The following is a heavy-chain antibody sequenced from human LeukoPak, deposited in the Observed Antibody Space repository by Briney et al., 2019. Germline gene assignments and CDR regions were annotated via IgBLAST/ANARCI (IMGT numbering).Heavy chain of an antibody. CDR1: GGTFSSYA. CDR3: ASPAAAYAFDI. D-gene: IGHD2-2*01. Sequence: SVKVSCKASGGTFSSYAISWVRQAPGQGLEWMGRIIPILGIANYAQKFQGRVTITADESTSTAYMELSSLRSEDTAVYYCASPAAAYAFDIWGQGTMVTVSS. V-gene: IGHV1-69*04. CDR2: IIPILGIA. J-gene: IGHJ3*02.